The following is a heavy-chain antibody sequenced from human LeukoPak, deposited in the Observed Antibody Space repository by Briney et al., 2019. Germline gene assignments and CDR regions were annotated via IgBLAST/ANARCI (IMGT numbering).Heavy chain of an antibody. V-gene: IGHV3-48*03. CDR2: ISTSGGAI. CDR1: GFTFSDYE. J-gene: IGHJ4*02. D-gene: IGHD2-15*01. CDR3: AREHCSGGGCYHFGY. Sequence: GGSLRLSCAASGFTFSDYEMNWVRRAPVKGLEWVSYISTSGGAIYYAESVKGRFTISRDNAKNSLYLQMHSLTVEDTAVYYCAREHCSGGGCYHFGYWGQGTLVTVSS.